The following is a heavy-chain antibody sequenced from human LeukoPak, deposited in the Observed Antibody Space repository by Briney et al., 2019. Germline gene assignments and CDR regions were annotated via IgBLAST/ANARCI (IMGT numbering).Heavy chain of an antibody. V-gene: IGHV3-48*03. CDR1: GFTFSSYE. J-gene: IGHJ3*02. D-gene: IGHD3-3*01. CDR3: ARGYYDFWSGYYFDAFDI. Sequence: GGSLRLSCAASGFTFSSYEMNWVRQAPGKGLEGVSYISSSGSTIYYADSVKGRFTISRDNAKNSLYLQMNSLRAEDTAVYYCARGYYDFWSGYYFDAFDIWGQGTMVTVSS. CDR2: ISSSGSTI.